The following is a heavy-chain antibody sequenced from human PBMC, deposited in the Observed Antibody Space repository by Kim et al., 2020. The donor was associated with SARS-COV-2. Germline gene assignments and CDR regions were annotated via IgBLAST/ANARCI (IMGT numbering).Heavy chain of an antibody. CDR2: IIPIFGTA. Sequence: SVKVSCKASGGTFSSYAISWVRQAPGQGLEWMGGIIPIFGTANYAQKFQGRVTITADESTSTAYMELSSLRSEDTAVYYCARAPHEVGPRGYYDILTGSSLDYWGQGTLVTVSS. CDR1: GGTFSSYA. J-gene: IGHJ4*02. D-gene: IGHD3-9*01. V-gene: IGHV1-69*13. CDR3: ARAPHEVGPRGYYDILTGSSLDY.